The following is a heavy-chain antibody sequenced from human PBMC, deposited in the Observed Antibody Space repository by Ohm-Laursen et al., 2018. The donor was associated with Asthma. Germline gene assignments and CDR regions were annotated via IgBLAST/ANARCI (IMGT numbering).Heavy chain of an antibody. V-gene: IGHV4-30-4*01. CDR3: ARGPMHDYYFDN. J-gene: IGHJ4*02. D-gene: IGHD1-1*01. Sequence: TLSFTCIVSGGSIGSDDYNWRWIRQPPGKGPEWIGYINHSVSTYYSPSLKSRVTISGDTSKNQYSLKLSFVTAADTAVYYCARGPMHDYYFDNWGQGTLVTVSS. CDR2: INHSVST. CDR1: GGSIGSDDYN.